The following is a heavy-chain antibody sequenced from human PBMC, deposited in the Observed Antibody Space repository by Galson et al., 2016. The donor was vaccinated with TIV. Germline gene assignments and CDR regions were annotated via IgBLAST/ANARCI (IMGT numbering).Heavy chain of an antibody. D-gene: IGHD3-16*01. CDR3: ARATPSVFGIIMTLDS. Sequence: CAISGDSVSSNSAAWNWLRRSPSRGLEWLGRTFYRPKWYNDYAPSVKSRITINPDTSKNQFSLQLNSVTPEDTAVYYCARATPSVFGIIMTLDSWGQGTLVTVSS. CDR2: TFYRPKWYN. J-gene: IGHJ4*02. CDR1: GDSVSSNSAA. V-gene: IGHV6-1*01.